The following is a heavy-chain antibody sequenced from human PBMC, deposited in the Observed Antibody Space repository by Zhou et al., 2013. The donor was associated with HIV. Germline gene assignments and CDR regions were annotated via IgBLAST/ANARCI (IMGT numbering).Heavy chain of an antibody. D-gene: IGHD3-22*01. Sequence: QVQLVQSGAEVKKPGSSVKVSCKASGGTFSSYAISWVRQAPGQGLEWMGRIIPILGIANYAQKFQGRVTITADKSTSTAYMELSSLRSEDTAVYYCARYPHYDSSGYFDYWGQGTLVTVSS. CDR1: GGTFSSYA. CDR3: ARYPHYDSSGYFDY. CDR2: IIPILGIA. V-gene: IGHV1-69*04. J-gene: IGHJ4*02.